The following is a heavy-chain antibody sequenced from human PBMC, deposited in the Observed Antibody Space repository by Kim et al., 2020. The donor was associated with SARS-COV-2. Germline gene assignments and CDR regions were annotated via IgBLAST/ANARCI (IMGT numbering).Heavy chain of an antibody. CDR3: ARESGHMVVVVVAPYYYY. V-gene: IGHV4-34*01. J-gene: IGHJ6*01. CDR1: GGSFSGYY. Sequence: SETLSLTCAVYGGSFSGYYWCWIRKPPGQGLGWMGEINHCGSTNSNSSLNRRVTISIDTSTNQISLKLSPVTAAATAASYCARESGHMVVVVVAPYYYY. D-gene: IGHD2-15*01. CDR2: INHCGST.